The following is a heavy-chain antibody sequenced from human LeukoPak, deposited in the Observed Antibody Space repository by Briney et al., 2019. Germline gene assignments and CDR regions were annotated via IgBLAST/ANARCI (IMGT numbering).Heavy chain of an antibody. Sequence: GGSLRLSCAASGFTFSSYDMHWVRQATGKGLEWVSAIGTAGDTYYPGSVKGRFTISRENAKNSLYLQMNSLRAEDTAVYYCANDEYDSSGYWWFDPWGQGTLVTVSS. V-gene: IGHV3-13*01. CDR1: GFTFSSYD. CDR2: IGTAGDT. CDR3: ANDEYDSSGYWWFDP. J-gene: IGHJ5*02. D-gene: IGHD3-22*01.